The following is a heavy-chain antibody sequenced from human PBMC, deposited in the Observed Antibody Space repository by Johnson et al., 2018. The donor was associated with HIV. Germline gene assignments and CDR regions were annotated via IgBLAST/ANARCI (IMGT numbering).Heavy chain of an antibody. D-gene: IGHD6-13*01. V-gene: IGHV3-7*05. CDR3: ARDRVGDSSSLLLVYAFDI. J-gene: IGHJ3*02. CDR1: GFTFSSYW. CDR2: IKQDGSEK. Sequence: EVQLVESGGGLVQPGGSLRLSCAASGFTFSSYWMSWVRQAPGKGLEWVANIKQDGSEKYYVDSVKGRFTISRDNAKNSLYLQMNSLRAEDTALYYCARDRVGDSSSLLLVYAFDIWGQGTMVTVSS.